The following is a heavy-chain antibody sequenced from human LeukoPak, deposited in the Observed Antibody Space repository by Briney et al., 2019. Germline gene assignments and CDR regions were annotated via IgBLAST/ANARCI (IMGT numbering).Heavy chain of an antibody. V-gene: IGHV4-59*08. Sequence: SETLSLTCTVSGGSISSYYWSWIRQPPGKGLEWIGYIYYSGSTNYNPSLKSRVTISVDTSKNQFSPKLSSVTAADTAVYYCASGPRGVTTFDYWGQGTLVTVSS. J-gene: IGHJ4*02. CDR1: GGSISSYY. CDR2: IYYSGST. CDR3: ASGPRGVTTFDY. D-gene: IGHD4-17*01.